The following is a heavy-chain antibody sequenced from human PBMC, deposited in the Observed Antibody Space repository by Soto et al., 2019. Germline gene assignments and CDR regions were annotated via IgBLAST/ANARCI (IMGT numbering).Heavy chain of an antibody. J-gene: IGHJ1*01. Sequence: GGSLRLSCVVSEFTFSSSWMHWVRQGPGKGLVWVSRINIDGSYTNYADSVKGRFTTSRDNAKSILYLQMNSLRAEDTALYYCVTGWDDDWGQGTLVTV. D-gene: IGHD1-26*01. V-gene: IGHV3-74*01. CDR1: EFTFSSSW. CDR2: INIDGSYT. CDR3: VTGWDDD.